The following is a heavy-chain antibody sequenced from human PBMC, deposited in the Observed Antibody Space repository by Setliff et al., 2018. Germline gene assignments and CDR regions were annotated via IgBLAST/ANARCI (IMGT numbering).Heavy chain of an antibody. CDR3: ARGQAGNYYYYMDV. CDR1: GGSISSYY. CDR2: IYTSGST. V-gene: IGHV4-4*07. Sequence: KSSETLSLTCTVSGGSISSYYWSWIRQPAGKGLEWIGRIYTSGSTNYNPSLKSRVTMSVDTSKNQFSLKLSSVTAADTAVYYCARGQAGNYYYYMDVWGKGTTVTVSS. J-gene: IGHJ6*03.